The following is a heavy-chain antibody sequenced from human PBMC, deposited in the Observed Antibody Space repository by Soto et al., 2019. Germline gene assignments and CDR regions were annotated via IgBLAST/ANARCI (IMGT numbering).Heavy chain of an antibody. CDR3: VCNLVVTPVSVWCDP. Sequence: EVQLVESGGGLVQPGGSLRLSCVASGFTFTNYWMHWVRQAPGKGMVWVSRISSDGTYIQYGDSVRGRFTISGDNAKNTVYLQMTSLIAEDTPVYYWVCNLVVTPVSVWCDPWAPGTLVTVSA. J-gene: IGHJ5*02. CDR2: ISSDGTYI. V-gene: IGHV3-74*03. D-gene: IGHD2-2*01. CDR1: GFTFTNYW.